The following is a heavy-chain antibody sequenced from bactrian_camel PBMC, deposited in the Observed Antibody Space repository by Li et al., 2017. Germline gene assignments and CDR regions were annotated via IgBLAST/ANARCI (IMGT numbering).Heavy chain of an antibody. Sequence: HVQLVESGGGSVQAGGSLKLSCARYGYVSSSNCMAWFRRVGGKEREGVAGIDGRGATTYTDSVKGRFTISKDNTKNTLYLQMDGLKPEDTAMYYCAADPGKYAGTWSPRVCPSDFGYWGQGTQVTVS. CDR1: GYVSSSNC. V-gene: IGHV3S53*01. J-gene: IGHJ6*01. CDR2: IDGRGAT. CDR3: AADPGKYAGTWSPRVCPSDFGY. D-gene: IGHD6*01.